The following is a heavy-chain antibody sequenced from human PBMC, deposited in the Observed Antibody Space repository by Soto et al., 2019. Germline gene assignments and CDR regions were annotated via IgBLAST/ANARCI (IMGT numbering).Heavy chain of an antibody. Sequence: ASVKVSCKASGYTFTSYYFHCVRQAPGQGLEWMGIINSSGGSTSYAQKFQGRVTMTRDTSTSTVYMELSSLRSEDTAVYDCARDAKSSCILWGQGTMVTVSS. CDR3: ARDAKSSCIL. D-gene: IGHD2-2*01. J-gene: IGHJ3*01. V-gene: IGHV1-46*01. CDR2: INSSGGST. CDR1: GYTFTSYY.